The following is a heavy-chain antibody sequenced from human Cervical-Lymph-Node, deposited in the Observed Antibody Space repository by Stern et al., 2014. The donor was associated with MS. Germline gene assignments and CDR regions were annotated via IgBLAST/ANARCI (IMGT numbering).Heavy chain of an antibody. CDR1: GGSMTGSY. Sequence: VQLQESGPGLAKPSETLSLTCTVSGGSMTGSYWSWSRQPPGKGLEWIGYIYNSGNTNYNPSLKSRVTISVDTSKNQFSLKLSSVTAADTAVYYCTRGGGWLTDQWGQGTLVTVSS. CDR2: IYNSGNT. CDR3: TRGGGWLTDQ. V-gene: IGHV4-59*01. J-gene: IGHJ4*02. D-gene: IGHD6-19*01.